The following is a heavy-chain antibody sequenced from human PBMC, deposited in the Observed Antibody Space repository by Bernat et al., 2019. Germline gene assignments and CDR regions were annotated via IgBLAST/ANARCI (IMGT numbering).Heavy chain of an antibody. J-gene: IGHJ5*02. D-gene: IGHD3-3*01. CDR1: GFTFDDYA. V-gene: IGHV3-9*01. CDR2: ISWNSGSI. CDR3: AKDHYDFWSGSYRQNWFDP. Sequence: EVQLVESGGGLVQPGSSLRLSCAASGFTFDDYAMHWVRQAPGKGLEWVSGISWNSGSIGYADSVQGRFTISRDNAKNSLYLQMNSLRAEDTALYYCAKDHYDFWSGSYRQNWFDPWGQGTLVTVSS.